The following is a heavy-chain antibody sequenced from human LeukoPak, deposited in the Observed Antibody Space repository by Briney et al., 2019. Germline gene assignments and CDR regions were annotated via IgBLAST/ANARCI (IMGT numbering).Heavy chain of an antibody. V-gene: IGHV1-8*01. D-gene: IGHD3-22*01. CDR2: MNPNRGNT. Sequence: ASVKVSCKASGYTFTSYDINWVRQTTGQGLEWMGWMNPNRGNTGYAQKYQGRVSMTRNTSTSTAYMELSSRRSEDTAVYYWARQISGYTTYYYYYGMDVRGQGTTGTVSS. CDR3: ARQISGYTTYYYYYGMDV. J-gene: IGHJ6*02. CDR1: GYTFTSYD.